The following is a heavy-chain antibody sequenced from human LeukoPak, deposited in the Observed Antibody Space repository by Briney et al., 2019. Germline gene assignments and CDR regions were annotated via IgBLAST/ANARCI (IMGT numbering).Heavy chain of an antibody. J-gene: IGHJ6*02. CDR1: GYSFSSYG. CDR3: ARDSPMTHLYPSDSHPFYFNGMDV. Sequence: ASVKVSCKASGYSFSSYGLTRVRQAPGQGLEWMGWISAYDGNKNYEKKFQDRVIMTTDAPTSTGYLEVRSLRYDDTAVYYCARDSPMTHLYPSDSHPFYFNGMDVWGHGTMVTVSS. CDR2: ISAYDGNK. V-gene: IGHV1-18*01. D-gene: IGHD2-21*02.